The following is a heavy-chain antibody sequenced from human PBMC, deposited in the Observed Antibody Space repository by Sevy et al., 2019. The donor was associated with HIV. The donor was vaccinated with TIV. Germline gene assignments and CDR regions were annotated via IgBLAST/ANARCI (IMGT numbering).Heavy chain of an antibody. Sequence: SETLSLTCVVYGGSFSGYYWSWIRQPPGKGLEWIGEINHSGSTNYNPSLKSRVTISADTSKNQFSLKLNSVTAADTAVYYCATRRGHLSFDYWGQGTLVTVSS. CDR2: INHSGST. CDR1: GGSFSGYY. J-gene: IGHJ4*02. V-gene: IGHV4-34*01. CDR3: ATRRGHLSFDY.